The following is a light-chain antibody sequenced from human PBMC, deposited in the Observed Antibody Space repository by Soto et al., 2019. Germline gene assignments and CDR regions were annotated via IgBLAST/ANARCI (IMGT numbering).Light chain of an antibody. Sequence: DIRMTQSPPSLSASVGDKITITCRASQGINNYLAWYQQKPWEVPKLLIYAASTLQSGVSSRFSGSGSGTVFTLTINGLQPEDVGSYYCQKYNSVPRTFGQGTKVEIK. V-gene: IGKV1-27*01. CDR2: AAS. J-gene: IGKJ1*01. CDR1: QGINNY. CDR3: QKYNSVPRT.